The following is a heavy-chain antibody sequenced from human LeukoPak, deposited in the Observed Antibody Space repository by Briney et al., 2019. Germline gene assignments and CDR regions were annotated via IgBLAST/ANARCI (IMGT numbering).Heavy chain of an antibody. CDR2: INHSGST. Sequence: ASETLSLTCAVYGGSFSGYYWSWIRQPPGKGLEWIGEINHSGSTNYNPSLKSRVTISVDTSKNQFSLKLSSVTAADTAVYYCARERITMVRGVIGQYYYYYGMDVWGQGTTVTVSS. V-gene: IGHV4-34*01. CDR3: ARERITMVRGVIGQYYYYYGMDV. D-gene: IGHD3-10*01. J-gene: IGHJ6*02. CDR1: GGSFSGYY.